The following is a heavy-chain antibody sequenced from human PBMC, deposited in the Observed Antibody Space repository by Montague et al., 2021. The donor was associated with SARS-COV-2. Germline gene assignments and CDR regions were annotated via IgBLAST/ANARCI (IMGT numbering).Heavy chain of an antibody. CDR3: ARQRRYQLPITIFGVVMADACDI. V-gene: IGHV4-59*08. J-gene: IGHJ3*02. CDR1: GGSISSYY. D-gene: IGHD3-3*01. Sequence: SETLSLTCTVSGGSISSYYWSWIRQPPGKGLEWIGYIYYSGSTNXXPSLKCRVTISVDTSKNQFSLKLSSVTAADTAVYYCARQRRYQLPITIFGVVMADACDIWGQGTMVTVSS. CDR2: IYYSGST.